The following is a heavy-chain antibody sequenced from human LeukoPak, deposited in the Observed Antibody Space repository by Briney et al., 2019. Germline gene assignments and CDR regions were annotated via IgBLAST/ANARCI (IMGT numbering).Heavy chain of an antibody. V-gene: IGHV4-59*01. CDR3: AQKAPFSPTYSQQ. CDR2: IYHSGTT. Sequence: SETLSLTCTVSGGSTTSYFWSWIRQPPGRRLEWIGYIYHSGTTNYNPSLKSRVTISADTSKNQFSLRLTSVTAADTAVYYCAQKAPFSPTYSQQWGQGTLVTVSS. J-gene: IGHJ1*01. D-gene: IGHD2/OR15-2a*01. CDR1: GGSTTSYF.